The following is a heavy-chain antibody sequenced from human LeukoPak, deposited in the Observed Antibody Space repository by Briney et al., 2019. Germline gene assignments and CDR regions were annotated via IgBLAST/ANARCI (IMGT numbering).Heavy chain of an antibody. CDR3: ARDRITFGGVIEY. CDR2: INHSGST. V-gene: IGHV4-34*01. D-gene: IGHD3-16*02. CDR1: GGSFSGYY. Sequence: SETLSLTCAVYGGSFSGYYWSWIRRPPGKGLEWIGEINHSGSTNYNPSLKSRVIISVDTSKNQFPLKLSSVTAADTAVYYCARDRITFGGVIEYWGQGTLVTVSS. J-gene: IGHJ4*02.